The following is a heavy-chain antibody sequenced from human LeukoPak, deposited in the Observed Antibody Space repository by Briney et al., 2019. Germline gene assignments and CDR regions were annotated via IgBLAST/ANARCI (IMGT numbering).Heavy chain of an antibody. CDR2: ISSSSSYI. Sequence: GGSLRLSCAASGFTFSSYSMNWVRQAPGKGLEWVLSISSSSSYIYYADSVKGRFTISRDNAKNSLYLQMNSLRAEDTALYYCAKDRAFISGWYFDYWGQGTLVTVSS. CDR3: AKDRAFISGWYFDY. CDR1: GFTFSSYS. D-gene: IGHD6-19*01. V-gene: IGHV3-21*04. J-gene: IGHJ4*02.